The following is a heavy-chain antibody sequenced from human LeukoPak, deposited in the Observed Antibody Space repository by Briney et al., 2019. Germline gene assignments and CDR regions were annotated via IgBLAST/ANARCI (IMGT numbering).Heavy chain of an antibody. CDR2: ISWNSGSI. V-gene: IGHV3-9*01. CDR3: AKDRIGLSFRYFDY. J-gene: IGHJ4*02. CDR1: GFTFDEYA. Sequence: GRSLRLSCAASGFTFDEYAMHWVRQAPGKGLEWVSGISWNSGSIGYADSVKGRFTISRDNAKNSLYLQMNSLRAEDTALYYCAKDRIGLSFRYFDYWGQGTLVTVSS. D-gene: IGHD2/OR15-2a*01.